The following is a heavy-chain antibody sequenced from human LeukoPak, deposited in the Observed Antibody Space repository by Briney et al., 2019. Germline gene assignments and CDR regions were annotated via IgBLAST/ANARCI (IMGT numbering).Heavy chain of an antibody. CDR2: IYYSGST. D-gene: IGHD3-22*01. Sequence: SETLSLTCTVSGGSISSYYWGWIRQPPGKGLEWIGSIYYSGSTYYNPSLKSRVTISVDTSKNQFSLKLSSVTAADTAIYYCARESYYDSSGYSHDAFDTWGQGTMVTVSS. V-gene: IGHV4-39*07. J-gene: IGHJ3*02. CDR3: ARESYYDSSGYSHDAFDT. CDR1: GGSISSYY.